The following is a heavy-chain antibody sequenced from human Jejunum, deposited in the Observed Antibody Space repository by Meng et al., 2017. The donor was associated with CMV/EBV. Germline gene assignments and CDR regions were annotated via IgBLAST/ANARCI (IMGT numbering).Heavy chain of an antibody. CDR2: IRDKENSYTT. Sequence: GFRFIDYYMNWVRQAPGKGLEWVGRIRDKENSYTTNYAASVAGRFTISRDDSKNSLYLQMNSLKTEDTAVYYCAKFDTSRLDAFDVWGQGTMVTVSS. CDR3: AKFDTSRLDAFDV. J-gene: IGHJ3*01. CDR1: GFRFIDYY. V-gene: IGHV3-72*01. D-gene: IGHD2-2*01.